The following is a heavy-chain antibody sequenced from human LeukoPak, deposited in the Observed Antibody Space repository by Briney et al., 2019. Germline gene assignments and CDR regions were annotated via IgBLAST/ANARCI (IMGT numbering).Heavy chain of an antibody. CDR3: ARDDCSSISCYHNWFDP. V-gene: IGHV3-30-3*01. CDR1: GFTFSSYA. D-gene: IGHD2-2*01. J-gene: IGHJ5*02. CDR2: ISYDGSNK. Sequence: GGSLRLSCAASGFTFSSYAMHWVRQAPGKGLEWVAVISYDGSNKYYADSVKGRFTISRDNSKNTLYLQMNSLRAEDTAVYYCARDDCSSISCYHNWFDPWGQGTLVTVSS.